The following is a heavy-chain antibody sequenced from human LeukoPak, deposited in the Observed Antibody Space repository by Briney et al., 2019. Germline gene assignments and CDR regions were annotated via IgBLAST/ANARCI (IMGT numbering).Heavy chain of an antibody. Sequence: PSETLSLTCTVSGGYISSDYWSWIRQPAGKGLEWIGHIFSGGNTNYNPSLKGRVTMSEDTSKNQIFLNLTSVTAADTAVYYCARDLKVMAVADGWANNHYYMDVWGKGTTVAVSS. J-gene: IGHJ6*03. CDR1: GGYISSDY. D-gene: IGHD6-19*01. CDR3: ARDLKVMAVADGWANNHYYMDV. V-gene: IGHV4-4*07. CDR2: IFSGGNT.